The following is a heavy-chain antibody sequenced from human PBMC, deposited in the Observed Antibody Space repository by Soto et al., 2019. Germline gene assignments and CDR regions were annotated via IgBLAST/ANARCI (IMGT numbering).Heavy chain of an antibody. CDR3: ARDEDHDSGLSGGMDV. CDR1: GGSISSDDFF. V-gene: IGHV4-31*03. CDR2: IYHSGTT. D-gene: IGHD3-10*01. J-gene: IGHJ6*02. Sequence: QVQLQESGPGLVKPSETLSLSCNVSGGSISSDDFFWSWVRQHPARGLEWIGYIYHSGTTYYNPSLQRRITISVDTSKNQFSLKLRSVTAADTAVYFCARDEDHDSGLSGGMDVWGQGTAVTVS.